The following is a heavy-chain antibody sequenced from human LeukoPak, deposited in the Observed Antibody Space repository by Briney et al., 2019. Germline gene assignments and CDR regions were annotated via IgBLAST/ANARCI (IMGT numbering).Heavy chain of an antibody. J-gene: IGHJ3*02. CDR3: ARGGSYSNQAFDI. D-gene: IGHD1-26*01. Sequence: GGSLRLSCAGSGFTFRSYSMKWVRQAAGKRREWVSYISSSGTIYEPDSVKGRFAFPRDNAKNSLYLQINSLRADATAVYYSARGGSYSNQAFDIWGQGTMVTVSS. CDR1: GFTFRSYS. CDR2: ISSSGTI. V-gene: IGHV3-48*01.